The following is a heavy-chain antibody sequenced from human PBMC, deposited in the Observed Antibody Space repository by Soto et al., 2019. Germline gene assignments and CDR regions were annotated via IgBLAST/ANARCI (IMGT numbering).Heavy chain of an antibody. CDR3: ARDYGDLTFDY. CDR1: GGSISSYY. CDR2: IYYSGST. J-gene: IGHJ4*02. Sequence: PSETLSLTCTVSGGSISSYYWSWIRQPPGKGLEWIGYIYYSGSTNYNPSLKSRVTISVDTSKNQFSLKLSSVTAADTAVYYCARDYGDLTFDYWGQGTLVTVS. D-gene: IGHD4-17*01. V-gene: IGHV4-59*01.